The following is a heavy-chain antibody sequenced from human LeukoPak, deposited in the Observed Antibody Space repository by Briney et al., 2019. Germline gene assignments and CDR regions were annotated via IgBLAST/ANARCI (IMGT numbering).Heavy chain of an antibody. D-gene: IGHD6-19*01. Sequence: PSETLSLTCTISGDSISSSSDYWGWIRQPPGKGLEWIGSIFHSGSTYYNPSLKSRVTISVDTSKNQFSLKLSSVTAADAAVYYCAREYSSGWVFDYWGQGTLVTVSS. CDR3: AREYSSGWVFDY. CDR2: IFHSGST. V-gene: IGHV4-39*02. CDR1: GDSISSSSDY. J-gene: IGHJ4*02.